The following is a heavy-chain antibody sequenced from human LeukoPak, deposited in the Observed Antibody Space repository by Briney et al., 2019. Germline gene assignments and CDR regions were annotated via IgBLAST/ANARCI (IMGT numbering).Heavy chain of an antibody. D-gene: IGHD4-17*01. Sequence: PSETLSLTCAVYGGSFSGYYWSWIRQPPGKGLEWIGEINHSGSTNYNPSLKSRVTISVDTSKNQFSLKLSSVTAADTAVYYCARQEVYMTTVTTNFDYWGQGTLVTVSS. CDR1: GGSFSGYY. CDR2: INHSGST. CDR3: ARQEVYMTTVTTNFDY. J-gene: IGHJ4*02. V-gene: IGHV4-34*01.